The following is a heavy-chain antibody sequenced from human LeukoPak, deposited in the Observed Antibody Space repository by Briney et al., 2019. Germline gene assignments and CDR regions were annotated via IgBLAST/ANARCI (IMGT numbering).Heavy chain of an antibody. D-gene: IGHD5-12*01. V-gene: IGHV4-34*01. Sequence: SETLSVTCAVYGGSFSGYYWSWIRQPPGKGLEWIGEINHSGSTNYNPSLKSRVTISVDTSKNQFSLKLSSVTAADTAVYYCARVRYSGYFDHWGQGTLVTVSS. CDR1: GGSFSGYY. CDR2: INHSGST. J-gene: IGHJ4*02. CDR3: ARVRYSGYFDH.